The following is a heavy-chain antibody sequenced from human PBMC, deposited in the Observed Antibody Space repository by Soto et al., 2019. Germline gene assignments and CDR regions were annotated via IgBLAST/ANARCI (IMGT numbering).Heavy chain of an antibody. CDR2: INAGNGNT. D-gene: IGHD3-10*01. CDR1: GYTFTSYA. J-gene: IGHJ6*02. V-gene: IGHV1-3*01. Sequence: GASVKVSCKASGYTFTSYAMHWVRQAPGQRLEWMGWINAGNGNTKYSQKFQGRVTITRDTSASTAYMELSRLRSDDTAVYYCARDKNGSGNYYYYGMDVWGQGTTVTVSS. CDR3: ARDKNGSGNYYYYGMDV.